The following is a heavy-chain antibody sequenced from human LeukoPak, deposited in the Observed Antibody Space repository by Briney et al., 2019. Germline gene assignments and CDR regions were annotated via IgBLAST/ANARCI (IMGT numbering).Heavy chain of an antibody. CDR1: GYTFTSYS. D-gene: IGHD6-6*01. J-gene: IGHJ4*02. Sequence: ASVEVSCKASGYTFTSYSLHWIRQAPRQGLEWMGVINPSGGSTTYAQKFQGRVTLTSDMSTSTVELELSSLRYEDTAVYFCARDRGLAARYDSWGQGTLVTVSS. V-gene: IGHV1-46*01. CDR2: INPSGGST. CDR3: ARDRGLAARYDS.